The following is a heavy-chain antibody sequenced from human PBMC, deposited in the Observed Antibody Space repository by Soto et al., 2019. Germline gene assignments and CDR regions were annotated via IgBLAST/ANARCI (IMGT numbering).Heavy chain of an antibody. CDR1: GGSIISGGYP. CDR2: IYHSGST. Sequence: SETLSLPCAVSGGSIISGGYPWSWIRQPPGKGLEWIGYIYHSGSTYYNPSLKSRVTISVDRSKNQFSLKLSSVTAADTAVYYCARVPGRWGQGTLVTVSS. V-gene: IGHV4-30-2*01. CDR3: ARVPGR. J-gene: IGHJ4*02. D-gene: IGHD2-2*01.